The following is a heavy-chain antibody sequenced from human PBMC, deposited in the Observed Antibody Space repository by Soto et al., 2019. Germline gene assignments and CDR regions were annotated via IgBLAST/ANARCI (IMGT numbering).Heavy chain of an antibody. V-gene: IGHV6-1*01. CDR2: TYYRSKWYN. CDR3: ARDPSGWYKIADYYYYYVMDV. J-gene: IGHJ6*02. Sequence: PSQTLSLTCAISGDSVSSNSAAWNWIRQSPSRGLEWLGRTYYRSKWYNDYAVSVKSRITINPDTSKNQFSLQLNSVTPEDTAVYYCARDPSGWYKIADYYYYYVMDVWGQGTTVTVSS. D-gene: IGHD6-19*01. CDR1: GDSVSSNSAA.